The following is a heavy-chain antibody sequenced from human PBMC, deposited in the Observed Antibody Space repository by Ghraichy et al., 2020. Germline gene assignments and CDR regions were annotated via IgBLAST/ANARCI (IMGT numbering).Heavy chain of an antibody. CDR1: GFTFSSYW. CDR3: ARVRCSSSNCYYYYGMDV. V-gene: IGHV3-74*01. Sequence: GESLNISCAASGFTFSSYWMHWVRQAPGKGLVWVSRVNTDGSSTNYADFVKGRFTISRDNAKNMLYLQMNSLRAEDTAVYYCARVRCSSSNCYYYYGMDVWGQGTTVTVSS. J-gene: IGHJ6*02. CDR2: VNTDGSST. D-gene: IGHD2-2*01.